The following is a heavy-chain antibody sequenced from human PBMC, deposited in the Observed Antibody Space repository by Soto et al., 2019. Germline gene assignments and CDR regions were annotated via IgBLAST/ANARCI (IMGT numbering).Heavy chain of an antibody. V-gene: IGHV1-69*13. D-gene: IGHD3-22*01. Sequence: SVKVSCKASGGTFSSYAISWVRQAPGQGLEWMGGIIPIFGTANYAQKFQGRVTITADESTSTAYMELRSLRSDDTAVYYCARVGGGTMIAWFDPWGQGTLVTVS. J-gene: IGHJ5*02. CDR1: GGTFSSYA. CDR2: IIPIFGTA. CDR3: ARVGGGTMIAWFDP.